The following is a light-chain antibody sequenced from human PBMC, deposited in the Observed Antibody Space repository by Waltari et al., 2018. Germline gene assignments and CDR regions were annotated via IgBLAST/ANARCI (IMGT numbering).Light chain of an antibody. V-gene: IGLV2-23*01. J-gene: IGLJ2*01. Sequence: QSALTQPASVSGSPGQSITISCTGTSSDVGSYNLLSWYQHYPGKAPKLMIYEGTKRPSGVSNRFSGSKSGNTASLTISGLQAEDEADYHCCSYAHSSRVVFGGGTKVTVL. CDR1: SSDVGSYNL. CDR2: EGT. CDR3: CSYAHSSRVV.